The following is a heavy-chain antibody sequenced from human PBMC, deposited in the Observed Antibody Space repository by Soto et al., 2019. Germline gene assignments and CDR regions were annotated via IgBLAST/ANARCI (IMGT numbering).Heavy chain of an antibody. CDR1: GGSVSSGSYY. Sequence: QVQLHESGPGLVKPSETLSLTCTVSGGSVSSGSYYWTWIRQPPGKGLEIMGYIFYNGTTNYNPSLKSRVTMSVDTSRDQFSLRLSSVTPPDTAVYDCARGVTMIPGFAYWGQVSLVTVSS. V-gene: IGHV4-61*01. CDR2: IFYNGTT. CDR3: ARGVTMIPGFAY. J-gene: IGHJ4*02. D-gene: IGHD3-22*01.